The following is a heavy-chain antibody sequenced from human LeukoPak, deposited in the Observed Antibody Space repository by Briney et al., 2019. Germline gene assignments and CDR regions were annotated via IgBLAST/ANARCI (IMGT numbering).Heavy chain of an antibody. V-gene: IGHV4-59*13. D-gene: IGHD3-22*01. CDR2: IYYSGST. J-gene: IGHJ5*02. CDR3: ARLGRTKWYYFDSSGTSEGYNWFDP. CDR1: GGSISSYY. Sequence: SETLSLTCTVSGGSISSYYWSWIRQPPGKGLEGIGYIYYSGSTNYNPSLKSRVTISVDTSKNQFSLKLSSVTAADTAVYYCARLGRTKWYYFDSSGTSEGYNWFDPWGQGTLVTVSS.